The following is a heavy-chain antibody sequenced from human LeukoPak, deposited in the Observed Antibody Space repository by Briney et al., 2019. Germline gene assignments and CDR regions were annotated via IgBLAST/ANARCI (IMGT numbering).Heavy chain of an antibody. V-gene: IGHV4-31*03. CDR2: IYYSGST. D-gene: IGHD3-3*01. CDR1: GGSISSGGYY. Sequence: SQTLSLTCTVSGGSISSGGYYWSWIRQHPGKGLEWIGYIYYSGSTYYNPSLKSRVTISVDTSMNQFSLKLSSVTAADTAVYYCARDYNFWSGYFSEMGTGDSEGMDVWGQGTTVTVSS. J-gene: IGHJ6*02. CDR3: ARDYNFWSGYFSEMGTGDSEGMDV.